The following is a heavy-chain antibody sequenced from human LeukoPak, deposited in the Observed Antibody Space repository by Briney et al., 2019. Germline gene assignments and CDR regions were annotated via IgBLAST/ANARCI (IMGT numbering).Heavy chain of an antibody. CDR2: ISGSGGSA. CDR1: GFTFSSYA. CDR3: ARQEGYYYYYYMDV. Sequence: QPGGSLRLSCAASGFTFSSYAMSWVRQAPGKGLEWVSAISGSGGSAYYADSVKGRFTISRDNSKNTLYLQMNSLRAEDTAVYYCARQEGYYYYYYMDVWGKGTTVTVSS. J-gene: IGHJ6*03. V-gene: IGHV3-23*01.